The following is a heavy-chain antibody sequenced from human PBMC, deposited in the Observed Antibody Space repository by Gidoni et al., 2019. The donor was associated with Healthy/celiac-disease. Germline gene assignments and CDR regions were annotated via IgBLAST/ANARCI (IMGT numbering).Heavy chain of an antibody. V-gene: IGHV3-23*01. J-gene: IGHJ4*02. Sequence: EVQLLESGGGLVQPGGSLRLSCAASGFTFSSYAMSWVRQAPGKGLEWVSAISGSGGSTYYADAVKGRFTISRENSKNTLYLQMNSLRAEDTAVYYCAKDLVRCPRTSCYRGFDYWGQGTLVTVSS. D-gene: IGHD2-2*02. CDR3: AKDLVRCPRTSCYRGFDY. CDR1: GFTFSSYA. CDR2: ISGSGGST.